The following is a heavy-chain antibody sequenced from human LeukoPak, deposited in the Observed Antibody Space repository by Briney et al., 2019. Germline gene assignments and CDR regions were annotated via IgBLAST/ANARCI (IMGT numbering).Heavy chain of an antibody. CDR3: ARDRGAYCGGDCYLGFDY. CDR1: GFSFSTYS. CDR2: IAGSSGYI. D-gene: IGHD2-21*02. J-gene: IGHJ4*01. V-gene: IGHV3-21*01. Sequence: PGGSLRLSCAASGFSFSTYSMNWVRQAPGKGLEWVSSIAGSSGYISYADSVKGRFTISRDNAKKSLYLQMTSLTAEDTAVYYCARDRGAYCGGDCYLGFDYWGRGTLVTVSS.